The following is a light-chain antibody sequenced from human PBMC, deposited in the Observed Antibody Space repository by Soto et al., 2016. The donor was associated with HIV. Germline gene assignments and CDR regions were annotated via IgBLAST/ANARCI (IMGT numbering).Light chain of an antibody. Sequence: DIQMTQSPSTLSASVGDRVTITCRASQSISSWLAWYQQKPGKSPLNLLVYKASTLQSGVPSRFSGSGSGTEFTLTISSLQPDDFATYYCLQHYSYPLTFGGGTKVEI. J-gene: IGKJ4*01. CDR1: QSISSW. CDR2: KAS. CDR3: LQHYSYPLT. V-gene: IGKV1-5*03.